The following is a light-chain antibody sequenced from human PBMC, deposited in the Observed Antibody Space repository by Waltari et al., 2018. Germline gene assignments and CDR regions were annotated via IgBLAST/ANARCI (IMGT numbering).Light chain of an antibody. CDR2: GAS. CDR1: HSVNNSV. V-gene: IGKV3-20*01. CDR3: QQYDVSILT. J-gene: IGKJ4*01. Sequence: CSERHSVNNSVLVWYPHKLGLALRHVINGASSRATRVPDRFSCSGSGSDFTRTISRLEPEDGEVDYCQQYDVSILTFGGGTKVEI.